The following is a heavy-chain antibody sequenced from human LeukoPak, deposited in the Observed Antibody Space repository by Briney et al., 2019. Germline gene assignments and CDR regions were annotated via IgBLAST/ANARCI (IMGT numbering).Heavy chain of an antibody. D-gene: IGHD4-17*01. Sequence: GGSLRLSCAASGFTFSSYEMNWVRHSPGKGLEWVSYISSSGSTIYYADSVKGRFTISRDNAKNSLYLQMNRLRAEDTAVYYCARDSGYGDYVLTAYFDYWGQGTLVTVSS. CDR1: GFTFSSYE. V-gene: IGHV3-48*03. J-gene: IGHJ4*02. CDR2: ISSSGSTI. CDR3: ARDSGYGDYVLTAYFDY.